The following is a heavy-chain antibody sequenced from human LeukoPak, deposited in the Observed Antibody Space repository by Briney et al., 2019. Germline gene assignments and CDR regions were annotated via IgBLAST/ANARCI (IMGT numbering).Heavy chain of an antibody. CDR1: GGSVSSSSYY. D-gene: IGHD5-12*01. J-gene: IGHJ4*02. Sequence: SETLSLTCTVSGGSVSSSSYYWSWIRQPPGKGLEWIGYIYYSGSTNYNPSLKSRVTISLDTSKNQFSLKLSSVTAAGTAVYYCARDNVEIVAPDYWGQGTLVTVSS. V-gene: IGHV4-61*01. CDR3: ARDNVEIVAPDY. CDR2: IYYSGST.